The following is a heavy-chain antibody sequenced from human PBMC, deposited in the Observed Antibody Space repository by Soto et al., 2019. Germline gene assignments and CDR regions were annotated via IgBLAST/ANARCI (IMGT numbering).Heavy chain of an antibody. CDR2: SNPNGGST. J-gene: IGHJ1*01. D-gene: IGHD7-27*01. CDR1: GYTFSSYY. V-gene: IGHV1-46*01. Sequence: QVQLVQSGAEVKKPGASVKVSCKASGYTFSSYYIHWVRQAPGQGLAWIGISNPNGGSTNYAQNFKGRLTVTRDTPTATGDVDRSALTADDTAMYYCARGLGLGACWGQGTLVTVS. CDR3: ARGLGLGAC.